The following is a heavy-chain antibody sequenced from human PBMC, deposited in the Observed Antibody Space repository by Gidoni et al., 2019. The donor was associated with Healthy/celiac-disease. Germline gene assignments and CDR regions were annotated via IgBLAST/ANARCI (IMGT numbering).Heavy chain of an antibody. D-gene: IGHD3-9*01. CDR3: ARGYYDILTGYNLDY. J-gene: IGHJ4*02. CDR2: INSDGSST. V-gene: IGHV3-74*01. CDR1: GFTFSSYW. Sequence: EVQLVESGGGLVQPGGSLRLSCAASGFTFSSYWMHWVRQAPGKGLVWVSRINSDGSSTSYADSVKGRFTISRDNAKNTLYLQMNSLRAEDTAVYYCARGYYDILTGYNLDYWGQGTLVTVSS.